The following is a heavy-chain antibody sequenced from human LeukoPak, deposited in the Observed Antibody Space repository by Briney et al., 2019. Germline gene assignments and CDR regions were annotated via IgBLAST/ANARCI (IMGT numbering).Heavy chain of an antibody. Sequence: PSETLSLICAVYGGSFSGYYWSWIRQPPGKGLEWIGEINHSGSTNYNPSLKSRVTISVDTSKNQFSLKLSSVTAADTAVYYCARGGYYDSSGYPLDYWGQGTLVTVSS. V-gene: IGHV4-34*01. CDR1: GGSFSGYY. J-gene: IGHJ4*02. CDR3: ARGGYYDSSGYPLDY. D-gene: IGHD3-22*01. CDR2: INHSGST.